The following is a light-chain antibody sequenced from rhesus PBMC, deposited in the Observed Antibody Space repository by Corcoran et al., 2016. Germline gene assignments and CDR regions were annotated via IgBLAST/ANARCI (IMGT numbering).Light chain of an antibody. CDR3: LQHSNWPHT. CDR2: GAS. CDR1: QSVSSS. Sequence: EIVMTQSPATLSLSPGERATLSCRASQSVSSSFAWYQQKPGQAPRLLIYGASRRATGIPARFSGSGSGTDFTLTISSLEPEDVAVYYCLQHSNWPHTFGGGTKVELK. J-gene: IGKJ4*01. V-gene: IGKV3-24*03.